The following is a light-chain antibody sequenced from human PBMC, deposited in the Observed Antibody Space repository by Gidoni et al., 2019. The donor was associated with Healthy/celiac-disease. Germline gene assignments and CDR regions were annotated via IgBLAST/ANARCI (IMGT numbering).Light chain of an antibody. CDR2: GNS. CDR3: QSYDSSLSGHVV. V-gene: IGLV1-40*01. J-gene: IGLJ2*01. CDR1: SSNIGAGYD. Sequence: QSVLTPPPSVSGAPGHSVTISCTGSSSNIGAGYDVHWYQQLPGTAPKLLIYGNSNRPSGVPDRFSGSKSGTSASLAITGLQAEDEADYYCQSYDSSLSGHVVFGGGTKLTVL.